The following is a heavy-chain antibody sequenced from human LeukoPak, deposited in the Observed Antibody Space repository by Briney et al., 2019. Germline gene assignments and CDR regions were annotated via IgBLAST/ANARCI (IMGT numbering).Heavy chain of an antibody. CDR1: GFTFSSYA. V-gene: IGHV3-23*01. CDR3: AKDRAIAAAGQYYYYYYGMDV. Sequence: PGGSLRLSCAASGFTFSSYAMSWVRQAPGKGLECVAAISGSGGSTYYADSVKGRFTISRDNSKNTLYLQMNSLRAEDTAVYYCAKDRAIAAAGQYYYYYYGMDVWGQGTTVTVSS. CDR2: ISGSGGST. D-gene: IGHD6-13*01. J-gene: IGHJ6*02.